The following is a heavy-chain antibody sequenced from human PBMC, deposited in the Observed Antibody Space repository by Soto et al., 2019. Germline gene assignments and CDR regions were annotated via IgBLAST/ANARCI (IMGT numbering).Heavy chain of an antibody. Sequence: ASVKVSCKASGYTFTSYDINWVRQATGQGLEWMGWMNPNSGNTGYAQKLQGRVTMTRNTSISTAYMELSSLRSEDTAVYYCLAWGKENWFDPWGQGTLVTVSS. J-gene: IGHJ5*02. D-gene: IGHD1-26*01. CDR2: MNPNSGNT. CDR3: LAWGKENWFDP. V-gene: IGHV1-8*01. CDR1: GYTFTSYD.